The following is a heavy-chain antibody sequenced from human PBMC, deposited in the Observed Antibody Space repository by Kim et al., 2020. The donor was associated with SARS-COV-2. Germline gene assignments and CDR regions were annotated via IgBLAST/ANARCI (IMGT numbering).Heavy chain of an antibody. CDR1: GGTFSSYA. CDR3: ARDPGSGSVLGMDV. V-gene: IGHV1-69*06. Sequence: SVKVSCKASGGTFSSYAISWVRQAPGQGLEWMGGIIPIFGTANYAQKFQGRVTITADKSTSTAYMELSSLRSEDTAVYYCARDPGSGSVLGMDVWGQGTTVTVSS. D-gene: IGHD3-10*01. CDR2: IIPIFGTA. J-gene: IGHJ6*02.